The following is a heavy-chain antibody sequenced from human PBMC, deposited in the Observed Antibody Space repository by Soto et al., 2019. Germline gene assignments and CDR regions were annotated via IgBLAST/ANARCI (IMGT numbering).Heavy chain of an antibody. CDR1: GSDFSTYS. CDR3: ARLYYDYV. V-gene: IGHV3-48*02. J-gene: IGHJ6*02. Sequence: GGSLRLSCRASGSDFSTYSMNWVRQAPGQGLEWIAYVSLDSDSIQYADSVKGRFTISRDDAENSLYLQMDSLRDEDTATYYCARLYYDYVWGQGTTVTVSS. CDR2: VSLDSDSI. D-gene: IGHD3-3*01.